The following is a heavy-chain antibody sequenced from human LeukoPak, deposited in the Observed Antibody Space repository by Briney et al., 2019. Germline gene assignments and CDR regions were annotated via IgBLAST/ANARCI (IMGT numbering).Heavy chain of an antibody. CDR2: INHSGST. D-gene: IGHD2-2*01. Sequence: NASETLSLTCAVSGGSFSGYYWSWIRQPPGKGLEWIGEINHSGSTNYNPSLKSRVTISVDTSKNQFSLKLSSVTAADTAVYYCARGGPGSTSHYWGQGTLVTVSS. V-gene: IGHV4-34*01. J-gene: IGHJ4*02. CDR1: GGSFSGYY. CDR3: ARGGPGSTSHY.